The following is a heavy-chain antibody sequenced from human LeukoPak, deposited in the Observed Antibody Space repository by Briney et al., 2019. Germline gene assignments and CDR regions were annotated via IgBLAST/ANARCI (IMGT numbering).Heavy chain of an antibody. V-gene: IGHV3-21*01. J-gene: IGHJ4*02. CDR1: GFIFRNYG. Sequence: PGGSLRLSCAASGFIFRNYGMNWVRQAPGKGLEWVSGISGHGDITYYADSVKGRFTISRDNAKNSLYLQMNSLRAEDTAVYYCARDPPEMATITGYFDYWGQGTLVTVSS. D-gene: IGHD5-24*01. CDR2: ISGHGDIT. CDR3: ARDPPEMATITGYFDY.